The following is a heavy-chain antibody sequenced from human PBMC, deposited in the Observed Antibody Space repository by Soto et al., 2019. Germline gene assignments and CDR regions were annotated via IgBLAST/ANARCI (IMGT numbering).Heavy chain of an antibody. Sequence: QVQLQESGPGLVKPSGTLSLTCAVSGDSISSSIWWSWVRQPPGKGLEWSGEISHTGSTNNNPSLNRRVTISVDTSKNQLPLKLSSVTAADTAVYYCARDRGSSSLTGAFDFWGQGTMVTVSS. D-gene: IGHD6-13*01. CDR3: ARDRGSSSLTGAFDF. J-gene: IGHJ3*01. V-gene: IGHV4-4*02. CDR2: ISHTGST. CDR1: GDSISSSIW.